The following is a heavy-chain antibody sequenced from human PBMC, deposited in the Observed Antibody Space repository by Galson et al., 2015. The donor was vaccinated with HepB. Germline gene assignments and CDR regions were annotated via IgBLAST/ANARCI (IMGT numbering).Heavy chain of an antibody. CDR2: ISNDGNYK. CDR1: GFTFSTFG. CDR3: VKARQGQADC. V-gene: IGHV3-30*18. Sequence: SLRLSCAASGFTFSTFGMHWVRRAPGKGLEWVAVISNDGNYKYYVDSVKGRFTISRDNSRNTLYLQINSLRAEDTAVYYCVKARQGQADCWGQGTQVTVSS. J-gene: IGHJ4*02.